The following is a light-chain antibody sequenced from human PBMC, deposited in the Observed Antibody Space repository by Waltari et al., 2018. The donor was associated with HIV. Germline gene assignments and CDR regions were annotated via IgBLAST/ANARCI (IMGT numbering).Light chain of an antibody. CDR1: QNINTW. CDR2: KAS. CDR3: QQYNKWYT. J-gene: IGKJ2*01. Sequence: DVQMTQSPSTLSASVGDRVTISCRASQNINTWLAWYQQKPGKAPKRLIYKASTLESGIPSRFSGSGSGTEFTLTISSLQPDDFATYYCQQYNKWYTLGQGTKLESK. V-gene: IGKV1-5*03.